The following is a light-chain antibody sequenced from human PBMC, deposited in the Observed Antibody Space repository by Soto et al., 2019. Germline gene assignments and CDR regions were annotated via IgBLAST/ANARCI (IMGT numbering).Light chain of an antibody. Sequence: QSVLTQPPSVSGAPGQRVTISCTGSSSNIGAGYDVHWYKQLPGTAPKLLIYGNSNRPSGVPDRFSGSKSGTSASLAITGLQAEDEADYYCQSYDSSLSVVFGGATKL. CDR1: SSNIGAGYD. J-gene: IGLJ2*01. V-gene: IGLV1-40*01. CDR3: QSYDSSLSVV. CDR2: GNS.